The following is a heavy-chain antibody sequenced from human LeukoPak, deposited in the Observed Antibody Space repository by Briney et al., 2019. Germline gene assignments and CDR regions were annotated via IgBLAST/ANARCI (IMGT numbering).Heavy chain of an antibody. CDR3: ARDPCTNGVCYKDY. D-gene: IGHD2-8*01. V-gene: IGHV3-7*01. J-gene: IGHJ4*02. CDR2: IKQDGSEK. CDR1: GFTFSSYW. Sequence: GGSLRLSCAASGFTFSSYWMSWVRQAPGKGLEWVANIKQDGSEKYYVDSVKGRFTISRDNAKNSLYLQMNSLRAEDTAVYYCARDPCTNGVCYKDYWGQGTLVTVSS.